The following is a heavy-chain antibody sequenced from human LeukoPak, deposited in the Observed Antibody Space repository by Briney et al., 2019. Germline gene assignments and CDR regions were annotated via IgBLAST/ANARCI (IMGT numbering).Heavy chain of an antibody. V-gene: IGHV1-2*02. CDR1: GYTFTGYY. CDR3: ASVGRYDSSGYYYWSFDY. D-gene: IGHD3-22*01. J-gene: IGHJ4*02. CDR2: INPNSGGT. Sequence: ASVKVSCKASGYTFTGYYMHWVRQAPGQGLEWMGWINPNSGGTNYAQKFQGRVTMTRDTSISTAYMELSRLRSDDTAVYYCASVGRYDSSGYYYWSFDYWGQGTLVTVSS.